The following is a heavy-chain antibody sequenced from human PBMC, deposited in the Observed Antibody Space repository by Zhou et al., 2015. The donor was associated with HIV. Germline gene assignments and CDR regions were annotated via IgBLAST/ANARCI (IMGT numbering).Heavy chain of an antibody. CDR2: IIPIFGTA. CDR3: AREANRPAAGRLTTVTTFGGN. CDR1: GGTFSSYA. D-gene: IGHD4-17*01. J-gene: IGHJ4*02. Sequence: QVQLVQSGAEVKKPGSSVKVSCKASGGTFSSYAISWVRQAPGQGLEWMGGIIPIFGTANYAQKFQGRVTITADESTSTAYMELSSLRSEDTAVYYCAREANRPAAGRLTTVTTFGGNWGQGTLVTVSS. V-gene: IGHV1-69*01.